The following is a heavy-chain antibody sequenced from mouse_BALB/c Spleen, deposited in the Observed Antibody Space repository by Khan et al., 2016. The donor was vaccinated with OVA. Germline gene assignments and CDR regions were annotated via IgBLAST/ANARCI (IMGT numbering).Heavy chain of an antibody. CDR3: ARNSYMYDFTY. Sequence: QVQLQQSGLVLVHPSQSLSITCTVSGFSLTTSGVHWVRQSPGKGLEWLGVIWSGGTTDYNAPFISRLNITKDNSKSQVFFKMNSLRTDDTAMYYCARNSYMYDFTYWGHGTLVTVSA. V-gene: IGHV2-2*01. CDR1: GFSLTTSG. J-gene: IGHJ3*01. D-gene: IGHD2-14*01. CDR2: IWSGGTT.